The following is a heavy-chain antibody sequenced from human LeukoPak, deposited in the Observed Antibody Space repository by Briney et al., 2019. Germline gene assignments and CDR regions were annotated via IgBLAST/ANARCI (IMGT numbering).Heavy chain of an antibody. CDR1: GFPFSSYS. V-gene: IGHV3-21*01. D-gene: IGHD2-2*01. CDR3: ARTDHTNRFYYCDY. CDR2: ISSSSSYI. Sequence: GGSLRLSCAASGFPFSSYSVNWVRQAPGKGLEWVSSISSSSSYIYYADSVKGRFTISRDNAKNSLYLQMNSLRAEDTAVYYCARTDHTNRFYYCDYWGKGTLVTVSS. J-gene: IGHJ4*02.